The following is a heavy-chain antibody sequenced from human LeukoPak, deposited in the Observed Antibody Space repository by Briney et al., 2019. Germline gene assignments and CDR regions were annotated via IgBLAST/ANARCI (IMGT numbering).Heavy chain of an antibody. V-gene: IGHV1-2*06. CDR3: ARWGANYYDSSGYDGIDY. CDR2: INPNSGGT. D-gene: IGHD3-22*01. Sequence: GASVKVSCKASGYTFTSYDINWVRQAPGQGLEWMGRINPNSGGTNYAQKFQGRVTMTRDTSISTAYMELSRLRSDDTAVYYCARWGANYYDSSGYDGIDYWGQGTLVTVSS. J-gene: IGHJ4*02. CDR1: GYTFTSYD.